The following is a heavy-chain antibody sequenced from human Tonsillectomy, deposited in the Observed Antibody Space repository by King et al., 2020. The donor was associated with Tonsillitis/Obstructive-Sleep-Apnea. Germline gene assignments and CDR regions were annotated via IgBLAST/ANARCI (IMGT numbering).Heavy chain of an antibody. D-gene: IGHD7-27*01. J-gene: IGHJ4*02. Sequence: VQLVESGAEAKKPGESLKISCKGSGYSFSSYWIAWLRQMPGKGLEWMGIIYPDDSDTRYSPSFQGQFTISADKPIITAYLQWSSLKASDNAMYYCASRAVTGSFFDYWGQGTLVTVSS. CDR3: ASRAVTGSFFDY. CDR2: IYPDDSDT. V-gene: IGHV5-51*01. CDR1: GYSFSSYW.